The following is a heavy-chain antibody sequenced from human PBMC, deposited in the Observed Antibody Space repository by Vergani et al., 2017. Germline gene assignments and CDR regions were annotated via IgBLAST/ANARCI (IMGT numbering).Heavy chain of an antibody. V-gene: IGHV4-38-2*02. D-gene: IGHD2-21*01. CDR1: GESIGSGFY. J-gene: IGHJ2*01. CDR2: IHNRGKT. Sequence: QVRLEESGPGLVKLSETLSLTCYVSGESIGSGFYWAWMRQSPGEGLQWLTSIHNRGKTYHNPSLKSRVSVSLDTSKNRFSLNLTSVTATDTAVFYCARAQGDYWYCELWGPGSLVTVSS. CDR3: ARAQGDYWYCEL.